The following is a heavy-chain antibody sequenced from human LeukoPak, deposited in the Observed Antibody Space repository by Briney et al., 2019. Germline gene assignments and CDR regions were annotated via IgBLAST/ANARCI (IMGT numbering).Heavy chain of an antibody. V-gene: IGHV4-38-2*01. CDR1: GYSISCGYF. CDR2: IYPSGST. J-gene: IGHJ4*02. CDR3: ARSTVTTPWYFDY. D-gene: IGHD4-11*01. Sequence: SETLSLTCAVSGYSISCGYFWGWIRQPPGKGLEWIAIIYPSGSTYYNPSLKSRVTISVDTSKNQFSLKMTSVTAADTAVYYCARSTVTTPWYFDYWGQGTLVTVSS.